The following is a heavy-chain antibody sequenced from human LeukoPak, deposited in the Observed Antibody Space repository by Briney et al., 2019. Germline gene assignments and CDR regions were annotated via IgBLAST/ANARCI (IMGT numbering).Heavy chain of an antibody. CDR2: INHSGST. CDR3: ARRPYCSSTSCSYDP. V-gene: IGHV4-34*01. Sequence: PSETLSLTCAVYGGSFSGYYWSWIRQPPGKGLERIGEINHSGSTNYNPSLKSRVTISVDTSKNQFSLKLSSVTAADTAVYYCARRPYCSSTSCSYDPWGQGTLVTVSS. D-gene: IGHD2-2*01. CDR1: GGSFSGYY. J-gene: IGHJ5*02.